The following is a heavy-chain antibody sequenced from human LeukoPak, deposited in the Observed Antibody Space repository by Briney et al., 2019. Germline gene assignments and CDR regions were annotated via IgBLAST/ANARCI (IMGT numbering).Heavy chain of an antibody. CDR1: GFTFSSYS. V-gene: IGHV3-21*01. CDR2: ISSSSSYI. CDR3: ARDRGRNSFDY. D-gene: IGHD1-14*01. J-gene: IGHJ4*02. Sequence: GGSLRLSCAASGFTFSSYSMNCVRQAPGKGLEWVSSISSSSSYIYYADSVKGRFTISRDNSKNSLYLQLTSLRAEDTALYYCARDRGRNSFDYWGQGTLVSVSS.